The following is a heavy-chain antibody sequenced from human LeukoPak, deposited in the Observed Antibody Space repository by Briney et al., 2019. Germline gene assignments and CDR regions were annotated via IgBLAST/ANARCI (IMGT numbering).Heavy chain of an antibody. CDR1: GYTFNAFG. V-gene: IGHV1-18*01. D-gene: IGHD2-2*01. CDR2: ISSFDVVT. Sequence: ASVKVSCKASGYTFNAFGISWVRQAPGQGLEWMGWISSFDVVTMYSQSIQGRLSITTETSPTTAYMEMRSLTSDDTAVYYCARLARYHLLEASDIWGQGTMVTVSS. CDR3: ARLARYHLLEASDI. J-gene: IGHJ3*02.